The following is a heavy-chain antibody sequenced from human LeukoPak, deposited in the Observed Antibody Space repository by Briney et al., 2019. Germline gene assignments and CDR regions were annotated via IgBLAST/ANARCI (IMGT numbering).Heavy chain of an antibody. CDR2: INHSGST. CDR1: GGSISSYY. V-gene: IGHV4-34*01. Sequence: TSETLSLTCTVSGGSISSYYWSWIRQPPGKGLEWIGEINHSGSTNYNPSLKSRVTISVDTSKNQFSLKLSSVTAADTAVYYCARLKRYFDWSQLRDWFDPWGQGTLVTVSS. D-gene: IGHD3-9*01. J-gene: IGHJ5*02. CDR3: ARLKRYFDWSQLRDWFDP.